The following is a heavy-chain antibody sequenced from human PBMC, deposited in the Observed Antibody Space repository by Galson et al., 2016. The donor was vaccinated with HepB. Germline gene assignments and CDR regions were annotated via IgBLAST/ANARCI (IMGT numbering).Heavy chain of an antibody. V-gene: IGHV3-23*01. CDR2: TSRSGDST. CDR1: GFTFNNYG. CDR3: VQGSTAPAV. D-gene: IGHD1-26*01. J-gene: IGHJ6*04. Sequence: SLRLSCAASGFTFNNYGMTWVRQAPGKGLEVVSSTSRSGDSTDYADSVKGRFTISRDNFRNTLSLQMNSLRAEDTAVYYCVQGSTAPAVWGKGTTVTVSS.